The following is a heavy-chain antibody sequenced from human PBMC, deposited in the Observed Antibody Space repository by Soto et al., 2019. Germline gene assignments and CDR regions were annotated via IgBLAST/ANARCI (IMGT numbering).Heavy chain of an antibody. CDR3: ARGTFMVRGYYYYGMDV. V-gene: IGHV4-4*02. Sequence: SETLSLTCAVSGGSISSSNWWSWVRQPPGKGLEWIGEIYHSGSTNYNPSLKSRVTISVDKSKNQFSLKLSSVTAADTAVYYCARGTFMVRGYYYYGMDVWGQGTTVTV. CDR2: IYHSGST. D-gene: IGHD3-10*01. J-gene: IGHJ6*02. CDR1: GGSISSSNW.